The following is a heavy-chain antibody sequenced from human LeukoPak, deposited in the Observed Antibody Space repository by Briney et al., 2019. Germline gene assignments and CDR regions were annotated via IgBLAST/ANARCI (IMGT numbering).Heavy chain of an antibody. CDR2: IYYSGST. V-gene: IGHV4-59*05. D-gene: IGHD3-22*01. CDR3: ARHGDDSSGYWYNWFDP. Sequence: SETLSLTCTVSGGSISTFYWSWIRQPPGKGLEWIGSIYYSGSTYYNSSLKSRVTISLDMSKNQFSLKLSSVTAADTAVYYCARHGDDSSGYWYNWFDPWGQGTLVTVSS. CDR1: GGSISTFY. J-gene: IGHJ5*02.